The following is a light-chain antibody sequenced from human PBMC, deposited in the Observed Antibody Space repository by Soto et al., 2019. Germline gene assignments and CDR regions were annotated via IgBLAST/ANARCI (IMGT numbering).Light chain of an antibody. CDR2: GAS. Sequence: HSPANLSVSPRERATLSCRASQSVSNNYLAWYQQNPGQAPRLLIYGASNRATGIPDRFSGSGSGTDFTLTISRLEPEDFAVYYCQQYGSSGTFGQGTKVDIK. CDR1: QSVSNNY. V-gene: IGKV3-20*01. J-gene: IGKJ1*01. CDR3: QQYGSSGT.